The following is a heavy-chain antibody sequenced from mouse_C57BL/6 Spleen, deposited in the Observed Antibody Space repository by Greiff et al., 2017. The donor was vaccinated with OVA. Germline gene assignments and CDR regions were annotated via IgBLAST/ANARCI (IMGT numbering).Heavy chain of an antibody. Sequence: QVQLQQPGAELVMPGASVKLSCKASGYTFTSYWMHWVKQRPGQGLEWIGGIDPSDSYTNYNQKFKGKSTLTVDKSSSTAYMQLSSLTSEDSAVYYCARRALGFDYWGQGTTLTVSS. CDR2: IDPSDSYT. CDR1: GYTFTSYW. V-gene: IGHV1-69*01. D-gene: IGHD3-3*01. CDR3: ARRALGFDY. J-gene: IGHJ2*01.